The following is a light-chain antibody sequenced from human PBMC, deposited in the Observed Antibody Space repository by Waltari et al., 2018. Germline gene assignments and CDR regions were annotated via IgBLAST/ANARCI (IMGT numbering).Light chain of an antibody. CDR2: AAS. CDR1: QTISGY. Sequence: IQMTQSPSSLYASVTDRITITCRASQTISGYLNWYQQKSGIAPKLLIYAASSLQSGVPSRFSGSGSGTDFTLTINSLQPEDSATYYCQQSYTTPWTFGQGTKVEVK. CDR3: QQSYTTPWT. J-gene: IGKJ1*01. V-gene: IGKV1-39*01.